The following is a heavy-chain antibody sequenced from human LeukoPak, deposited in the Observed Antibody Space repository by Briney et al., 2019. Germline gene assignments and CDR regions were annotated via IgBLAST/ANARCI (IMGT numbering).Heavy chain of an antibody. D-gene: IGHD1-26*01. CDR1: GFTFGNEA. V-gene: IGHV3-23*01. Sequence: GGSLRLSCAASGFTFGNEAMSWVRQAPERGLEWVSSISAGGGTTYYADSVKGRFTISRDNSKNTLYLQMNSLRAEDTAVYYCAKDRRELLPVSFDYWGQGTLVTVSS. CDR3: AKDRRELLPVSFDY. J-gene: IGHJ4*02. CDR2: ISAGGGTT.